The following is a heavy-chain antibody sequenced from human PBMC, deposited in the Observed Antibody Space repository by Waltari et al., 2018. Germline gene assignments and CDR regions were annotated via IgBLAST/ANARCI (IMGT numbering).Heavy chain of an antibody. CDR3: ARPAWNDPPYYYGMDV. CDR2: IWYDVSNT. Sequence: QVQVVESGGGAVQPGQSLRLSCVTSGFQLSSYGRHWARQAPGKGLEWVAVIWYDVSNTDYRESGKGRFTISRDNVKNTVDLQMNNLRVEDTAVYYCARPAWNDPPYYYGMDVWGPGTTVSVSS. J-gene: IGHJ6*02. V-gene: IGHV3-33*01. D-gene: IGHD1-1*01. CDR1: GFQLSSYG.